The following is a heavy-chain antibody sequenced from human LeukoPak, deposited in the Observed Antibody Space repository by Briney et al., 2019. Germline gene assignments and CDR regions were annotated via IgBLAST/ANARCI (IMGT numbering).Heavy chain of an antibody. Sequence: GGSLRLSCAMSGFPFSDFSMSWVRQAPGKGLEWISTTNSGGTSTYYAESVKGRFTISRDNSKNTLYLQMSSLRVEDTAVYYCAKQSYARSLGEGGPGTLVSVSS. CDR2: TNSGGTST. D-gene: IGHD2-8*01. CDR3: AKQSYARSLGE. J-gene: IGHJ4*02. CDR1: GFPFSDFS. V-gene: IGHV3-23*01.